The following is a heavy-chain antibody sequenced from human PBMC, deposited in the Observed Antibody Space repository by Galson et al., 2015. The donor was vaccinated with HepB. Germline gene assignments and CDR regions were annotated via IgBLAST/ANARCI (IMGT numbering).Heavy chain of an antibody. J-gene: IGHJ3*02. CDR3: ARDQVWFGGAFDI. Sequence: SLRLSCAASGFTVSSNYMSWARQAPGKGLEWVSVIYSGGSTYYADSVKGRFTISRDNSKNTLYLQMNSLRAGDTAVYYCARDQVWFGGAFDIWGQGTMVTVSS. CDR2: IYSGGST. CDR1: GFTVSSNY. V-gene: IGHV3-66*02. D-gene: IGHD3-10*01.